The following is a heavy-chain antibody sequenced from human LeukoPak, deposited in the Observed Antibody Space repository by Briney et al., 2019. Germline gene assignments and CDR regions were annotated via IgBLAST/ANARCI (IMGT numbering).Heavy chain of an antibody. V-gene: IGHV1-18*04. D-gene: IGHD3-10*01. CDR2: ISAYNGNT. CDR1: GYTFTSYG. CDR3: ARDQERSNNWFDP. Sequence: ASVKVSCKTSGYTFTSYGIKWVRQAPGQGLEWMGWISAYNGNTNSAQKFQGRVTMTTDTSTSTAYMELRSLRSDDTAVYYCARDQERSNNWFDPWGQGTLVTVSS. J-gene: IGHJ5*02.